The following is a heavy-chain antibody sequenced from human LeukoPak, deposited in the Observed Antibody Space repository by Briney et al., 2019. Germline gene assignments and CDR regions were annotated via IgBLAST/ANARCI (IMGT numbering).Heavy chain of an antibody. CDR2: ISGSGIK. CDR1: RFTFSSYE. D-gene: IGHD6-13*01. V-gene: IGHV3-48*03. J-gene: IGHJ6*02. Sequence: AGSLRLSCAASRFTFSSYEMNRVRQAPGKGLEWVSYISGSGIKHYADSVKGRFTISRDNAKNSLYLQMNSLRVEDTAVYYCARDLRRKQPLGSWYYYYGMDVWGQGTTVTVSS. CDR3: ARDLRRKQPLGSWYYYYGMDV.